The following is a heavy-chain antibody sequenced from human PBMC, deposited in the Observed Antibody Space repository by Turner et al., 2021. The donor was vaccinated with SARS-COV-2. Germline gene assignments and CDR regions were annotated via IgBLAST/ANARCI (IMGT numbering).Heavy chain of an antibody. V-gene: IGHV3-30-3*01. D-gene: IGHD1-26*01. Sequence: VQLVESGGGLVQPGRSLRLSCAASGFTFSSYAMHWVRQAPGKGREWVAVISYDGSNKYYADSVKGRFTISRDNSKNTLYLQMNSLRTEDTAVYYCARPSSGSHYGAFDIWGQGTMVTISS. CDR1: GFTFSSYA. CDR3: ARPSSGSHYGAFDI. J-gene: IGHJ3*02. CDR2: ISYDGSNK.